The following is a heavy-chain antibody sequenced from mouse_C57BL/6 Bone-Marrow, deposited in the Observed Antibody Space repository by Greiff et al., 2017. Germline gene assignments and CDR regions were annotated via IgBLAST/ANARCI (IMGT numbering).Heavy chain of an antibody. CDR2: IIYDGSN. CDR1: GYSITSGYY. Sequence: ESGPGLVKPSQSLSLPCSVTGYSITSGYYWNWIRQFPGNKLEWMGYIIYDGSNNYNPSLKNRISITRDTSKNQFFLKLNSVTTEDTATYYGARGDYDDYAMDYWGQGTSVTVSS. D-gene: IGHD2-4*01. V-gene: IGHV3-6*01. J-gene: IGHJ4*01. CDR3: ARGDYDDYAMDY.